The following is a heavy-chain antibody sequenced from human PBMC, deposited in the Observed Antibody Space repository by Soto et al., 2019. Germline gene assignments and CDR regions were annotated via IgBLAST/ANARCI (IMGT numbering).Heavy chain of an antibody. CDR1: GGSISSSSYY. D-gene: IGHD1-26*01. Sequence: SETLSLTCTVSGGSISSSSYYWGWIRQPPGRGLEWIGSIYYSGSTYYNPSLKSRVTISVDPSKNQFSLKLSSVTAADTAVYYCARNIVGATKWFDPWGQGTLVTVSS. V-gene: IGHV4-39*01. CDR3: ARNIVGATKWFDP. J-gene: IGHJ5*02. CDR2: IYYSGST.